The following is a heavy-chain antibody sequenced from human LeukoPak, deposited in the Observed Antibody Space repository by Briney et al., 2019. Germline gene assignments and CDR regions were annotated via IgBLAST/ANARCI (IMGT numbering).Heavy chain of an antibody. CDR1: GGSISSYY. V-gene: IGHV4-59*01. CDR3: AGASYDSSGVH. J-gene: IGHJ4*02. D-gene: IGHD3-22*01. Sequence: PSETLSLTCTVSGGSISSYYWSWIRQPPGKGLEWIGYIYYSGSTNYNPSLKSRVTISVDTSKNQFSLTLSSVTAADTAVYYCAGASYDSSGVHWGQGTLVTVSS. CDR2: IYYSGST.